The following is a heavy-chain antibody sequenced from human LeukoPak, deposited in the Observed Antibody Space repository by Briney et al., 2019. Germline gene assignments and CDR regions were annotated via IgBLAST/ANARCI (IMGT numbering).Heavy chain of an antibody. V-gene: IGHV3-9*01. Sequence: GGSLRLSCAASGFTFDDYAMHWVRQAPGKGLEWVSGISWNSGSIGYADSVKGRFTISRDNAKNSLYLQMNSLRAEDTALYYCAKDLHDSSGYSHEDAFDIWGQGTMVTVS. CDR2: ISWNSGSI. D-gene: IGHD3-22*01. CDR1: GFTFDDYA. CDR3: AKDLHDSSGYSHEDAFDI. J-gene: IGHJ3*02.